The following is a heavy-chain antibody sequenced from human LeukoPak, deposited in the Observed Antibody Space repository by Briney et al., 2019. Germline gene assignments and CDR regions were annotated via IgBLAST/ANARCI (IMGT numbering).Heavy chain of an antibody. Sequence: SETLSLTCTVSGGSISNKYWSWIRQPPGKGLEWIGYIYYSGSTNYNPSLKSRVTILVDTSKNQFSLKLSSVTAADTAVYYCARDGDSYSSSWYGAFDIWGQGTMVTVSS. D-gene: IGHD6-13*01. CDR1: GGSISNKY. CDR2: IYYSGST. CDR3: ARDGDSYSSSWYGAFDI. V-gene: IGHV4-59*01. J-gene: IGHJ3*02.